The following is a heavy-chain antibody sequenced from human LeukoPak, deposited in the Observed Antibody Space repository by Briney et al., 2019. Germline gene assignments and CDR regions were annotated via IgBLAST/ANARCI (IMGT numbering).Heavy chain of an antibody. CDR3: ARYMVRGVIYPLNDAFDI. CDR2: IYHSGST. Sequence: SETLSLTCVVSGYSISSGYYWGWIRQPPGKGLEWIGSIYHSGSTYYNPSLKSRVTISVDTSKNQFSLKLSSVTAADTAVYYCARYMVRGVIYPLNDAFDIWGQGTMVTVSS. CDR1: GYSISSGYY. J-gene: IGHJ3*02. V-gene: IGHV4-38-2*01. D-gene: IGHD3-10*01.